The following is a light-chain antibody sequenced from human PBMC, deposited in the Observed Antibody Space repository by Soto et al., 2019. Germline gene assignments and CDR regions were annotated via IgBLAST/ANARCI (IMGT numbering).Light chain of an antibody. CDR1: QSGNIN. V-gene: IGKV3D-15*01. Sequence: EIVMTQSPVTLAASPGERVTLSCRASQSGNINFAWYHQSPGHAPRVLIYGASNRASGIPDRFSGSESGTGCTLTISSLETDDFALYYCQQYKDWPTLTFGGGTRVEIK. CDR2: GAS. CDR3: QQYKDWPTLT. J-gene: IGKJ4*01.